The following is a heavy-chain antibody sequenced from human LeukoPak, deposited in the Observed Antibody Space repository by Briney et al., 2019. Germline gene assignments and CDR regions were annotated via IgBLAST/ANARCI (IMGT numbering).Heavy chain of an antibody. CDR1: GGSISSYY. CDR3: ARAGGITGNNYYYYYMDV. D-gene: IGHD1-20*01. CDR2: IYTSGST. Sequence: SETLSLTCTVSGGSISSYYWSWIRQPAGKGLEWIGRIYTSGSTNYNPSLKSRVTMSVDTFKNQFSLKLSSVTAEDTAVYYCARAGGITGNNYYYYYMDVWGKGTTVTVSS. V-gene: IGHV4-4*07. J-gene: IGHJ6*03.